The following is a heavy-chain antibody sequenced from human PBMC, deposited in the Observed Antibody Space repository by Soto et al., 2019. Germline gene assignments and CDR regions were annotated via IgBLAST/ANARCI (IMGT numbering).Heavy chain of an antibody. V-gene: IGHV3-30-3*01. CDR1: GFTFSTYA. CDR2: ISNDESKK. Sequence: QSGGSLRLSCAASGFTFSTYAVHWVRQAPGKGLEWVAVISNDESKKYYANSVKGRFTISRDNSNNTGYLQMNSLRREDTAIYYCARSIAVAGLDYWGPGTLVTVSS. D-gene: IGHD6-19*01. CDR3: ARSIAVAGLDY. J-gene: IGHJ4*02.